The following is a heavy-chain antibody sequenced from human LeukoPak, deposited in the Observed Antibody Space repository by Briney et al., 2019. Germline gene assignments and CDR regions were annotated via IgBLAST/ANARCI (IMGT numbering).Heavy chain of an antibody. CDR1: GGSISSSSYY. D-gene: IGHD3-9*01. V-gene: IGHV4-39*07. Sequence: PSETLSLTCTVSGGSISSSSYYWGWIRQPPGKGLAWIGSIYYSGSTYYNPSLKSRVTISVDTSKNQFSLKLSSVTAADTAVYYCALLYYDILTGYYTGFGKRNAFDIWGQGTMVTVSS. J-gene: IGHJ3*02. CDR2: IYYSGST. CDR3: ALLYYDILTGYYTGFGKRNAFDI.